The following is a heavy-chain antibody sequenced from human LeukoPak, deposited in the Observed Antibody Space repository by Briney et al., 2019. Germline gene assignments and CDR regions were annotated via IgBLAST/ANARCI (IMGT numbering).Heavy chain of an antibody. CDR3: ARLYLGSSLFDF. D-gene: IGHD3-10*01. V-gene: IGHV3-48*01. CDR1: GFTFSSFG. Sequence: GGSLRLSCAASGFTFSSFGIYWVRQAPGKGLEWLSYISTSSGTMYYADSVKGRFTISRDNAKNPLSLQMNSLRVEDTALYYCARLYLGSSLFDFRGQGNLVTVSS. J-gene: IGHJ4*02. CDR2: ISTSSGTM.